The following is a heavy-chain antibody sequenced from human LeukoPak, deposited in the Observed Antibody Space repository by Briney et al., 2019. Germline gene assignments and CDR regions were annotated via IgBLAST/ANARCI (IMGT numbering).Heavy chain of an antibody. Sequence: GSLRLSCAASGFTFSSYNLNWVRQAPGKGLEWGSYINSSSTTIYYADSVKGRFTISRDNAKNSLYLQMNSLRAEDTAVYYCASSYCSGGTCYSTGELDYWGQGTLVTVSS. CDR2: INSSSTTI. J-gene: IGHJ4*02. CDR3: ASSYCSGGTCYSTGELDY. CDR1: GFTFSSYN. D-gene: IGHD2-15*01. V-gene: IGHV3-48*01.